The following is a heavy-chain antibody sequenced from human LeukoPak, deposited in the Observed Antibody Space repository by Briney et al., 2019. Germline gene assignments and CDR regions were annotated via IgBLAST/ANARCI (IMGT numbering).Heavy chain of an antibody. D-gene: IGHD6-13*01. CDR2: IIPIFGTA. J-gene: IGHJ4*02. CDR1: GGTFSSYA. Sequence: SVKVSCKASGGTFSSYAISWVRQAPGQGLEWMGGIIPIFGTAYYAQKFQGRVTITADESTSTAYMELSSLRSEDTAVYYCARGSVGSSSWSRGVYYFDYWGQGTLVTVSS. V-gene: IGHV1-69*01. CDR3: ARGSVGSSSWSRGVYYFDY.